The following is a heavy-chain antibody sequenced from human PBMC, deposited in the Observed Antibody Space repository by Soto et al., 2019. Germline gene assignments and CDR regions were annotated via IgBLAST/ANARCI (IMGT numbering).Heavy chain of an antibody. CDR2: ISSRSDI. CDR3: AREYTAWPLAYGLDV. CDR1: GFTFSTYS. V-gene: IGHV3-21*01. J-gene: IGHJ6*02. D-gene: IGHD2-2*02. Sequence: PGGSLRLSCVGSGFTFSTYSINWVRQAPGKGLEWVSSISSRSDIYYADSVKGRFTISRDNAKNSVSLQMNSLRADDTAVYYCAREYTAWPLAYGLDVWGQGTTVTVSS.